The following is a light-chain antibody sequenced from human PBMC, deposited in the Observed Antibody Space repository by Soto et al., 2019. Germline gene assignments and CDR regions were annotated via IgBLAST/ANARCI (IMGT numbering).Light chain of an antibody. Sequence: DIQMTQSPSSLSASVGDRVTITVRASQSISSYLNWYQQKPGKAHKVIIYAASSLQSGVPSRFSGRGSGTDFTPTIRSLQPEDFATYYCQQSSSTPILTFGGGTKGDIK. CDR2: AAS. V-gene: IGKV1-39*01. CDR3: QQSSSTPILT. CDR1: QSISSY. J-gene: IGKJ4*01.